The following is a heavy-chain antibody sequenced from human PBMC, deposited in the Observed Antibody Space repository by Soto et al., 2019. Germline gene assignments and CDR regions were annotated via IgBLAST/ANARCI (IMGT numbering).Heavy chain of an antibody. Sequence: PSETLSLTCAVYGGSFSGYYWSWIRQPPGKGLEWIGEINHSGSTNYNPSLKSRVTISVDTSKNQFSLKLSSVTAADTAVYYCARGGAALYYGSGSYYTSWFDPWGQGTLVTVSS. V-gene: IGHV4-34*01. J-gene: IGHJ5*02. CDR1: GGSFSGYY. D-gene: IGHD3-10*01. CDR2: INHSGST. CDR3: ARGGAALYYGSGSYYTSWFDP.